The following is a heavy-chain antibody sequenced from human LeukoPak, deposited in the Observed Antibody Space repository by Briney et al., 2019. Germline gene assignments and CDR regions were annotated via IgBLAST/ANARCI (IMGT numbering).Heavy chain of an antibody. J-gene: IGHJ6*02. CDR2: ISINGISP. D-gene: IGHD1-1*01. Sequence: GGSLRLSCAASGFTFSDFAMHWLRQAPGKGLEYVSTISINGISPYYANSVKGRFTISRDNSKNTLYLQMGRLRADDTAVYYCVRAHSTHNSHYGIDVWGHGTTVTVSS. V-gene: IGHV3-64*01. CDR3: VRAHSTHNSHYGIDV. CDR1: GFTFSDFA.